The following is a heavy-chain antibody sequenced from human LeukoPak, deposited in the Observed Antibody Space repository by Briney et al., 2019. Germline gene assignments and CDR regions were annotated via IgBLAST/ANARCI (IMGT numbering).Heavy chain of an antibody. Sequence: GGSLRLSCAASGFTFDDYGMSWVRQAPGKGLEWVSGINWNGGSTGYADSVKGRFTISRDNAKNSLYLQMNSLRAEDTAVYYCARVNGGYYGSGNWFDPWGQGTLVTVSS. CDR3: ARVNGGYYGSGNWFDP. J-gene: IGHJ5*02. CDR2: INWNGGST. CDR1: GFTFDDYG. D-gene: IGHD3-10*01. V-gene: IGHV3-20*04.